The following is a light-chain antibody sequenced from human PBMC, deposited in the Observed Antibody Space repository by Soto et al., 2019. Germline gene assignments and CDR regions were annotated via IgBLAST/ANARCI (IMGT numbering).Light chain of an antibody. J-gene: IGKJ2*01. V-gene: IGKV3-15*01. CDR1: QSVSSN. Sequence: EIVMTQSPATLSVSPGERATLSCRASQSVSSNLAWYRQKPGQAPRLLIYGASTRATGIPARFSGSGSGTEFTLTNSSLLSEDFAVYYSQLYNNGSPVYTWGQGTKLDIK. CDR2: GAS. CDR3: QLYNNGSPVYT.